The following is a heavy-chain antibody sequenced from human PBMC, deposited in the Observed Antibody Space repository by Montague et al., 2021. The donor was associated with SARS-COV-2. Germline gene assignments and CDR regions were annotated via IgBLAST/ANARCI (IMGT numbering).Heavy chain of an antibody. CDR2: ISPIGSTI. Sequence: SLRLSCAAAGFWFSNHGMNWVRQAPGKGLEWVSYISPIGSTIYYADSVEGRFTISRDNAKNALYLQMNSLRADDTSMYYCARDKSAVGVTYGDLNSWGQGTLVTVSS. D-gene: IGHD2-8*02. CDR1: GFWFSNHG. CDR3: ARDKSAVGVTYGDLNS. V-gene: IGHV3-48*03. J-gene: IGHJ4*02.